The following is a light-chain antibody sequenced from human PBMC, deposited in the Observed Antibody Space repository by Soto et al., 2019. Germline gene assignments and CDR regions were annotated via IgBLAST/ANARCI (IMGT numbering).Light chain of an antibody. CDR2: GAS. CDR1: QSVSSSY. Sequence: EVVLTQSPGTQSLSPGERATLSYTASQSVSSSYLAWYQQKPGQAPRLLIYGASSRATGIPDRFSGSGSGTDFTLTISRLEPEDFAVYYCQQYGSSPGTFGQGTKVDIK. CDR3: QQYGSSPGT. V-gene: IGKV3-20*01. J-gene: IGKJ1*01.